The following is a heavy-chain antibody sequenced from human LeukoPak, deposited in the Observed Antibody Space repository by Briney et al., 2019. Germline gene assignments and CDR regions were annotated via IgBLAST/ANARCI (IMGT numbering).Heavy chain of an antibody. CDR1: GFTFSSYG. J-gene: IGHJ3*02. V-gene: IGHV3-30*03. Sequence: GRSLRLSCAASGFTFSSYGMHWVRQAPGKGLEWVAIISYDGSNKYYADSVKGRFTISRDNSKDTLYLQMNSLRAEDTAVYYCARDLGYYDSSGYPTEAFDIWGQGTMVTVSS. CDR2: ISYDGSNK. CDR3: ARDLGYYDSSGYPTEAFDI. D-gene: IGHD3-22*01.